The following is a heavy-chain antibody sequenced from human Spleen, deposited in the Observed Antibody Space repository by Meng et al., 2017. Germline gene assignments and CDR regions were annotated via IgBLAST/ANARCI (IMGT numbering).Heavy chain of an antibody. CDR2: VYYSGIT. J-gene: IGHJ5*02. Sequence: HAREPGPGLVGPSETLSLTCTVSGGSVSSGRYYWNWIRQPPGKGLEWIGSVYYSGITYYNPSLESRVTISVDTSKNQFSLKLSSVTAANTAVYYCARDLWELRYKAPFDPWGQGILVTVSS. V-gene: IGHV4-39*07. D-gene: IGHD3-16*01. CDR3: ARDLWELRYKAPFDP. CDR1: GGSVSSGRYY.